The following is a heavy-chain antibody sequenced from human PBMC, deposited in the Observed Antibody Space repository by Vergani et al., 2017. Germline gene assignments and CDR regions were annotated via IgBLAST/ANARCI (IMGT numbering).Heavy chain of an antibody. V-gene: IGHV4-38-2*01. J-gene: IGHJ6*02. Sequence: QVQLQESGPGLVKPSETLSLTCAVSGYSISSGYYWGWIRQPPGKGLEWIGSIYHSGSTYYNPSLKSRVTISVDTSKNQFSLKLSSVTAADTAVYYCAGQIWFGELFQTYYDYGMDGWGQGTTVTV. CDR3: AGQIWFGELFQTYYDYGMDG. CDR1: GYSISSGYY. D-gene: IGHD3-10*01. CDR2: IYHSGST.